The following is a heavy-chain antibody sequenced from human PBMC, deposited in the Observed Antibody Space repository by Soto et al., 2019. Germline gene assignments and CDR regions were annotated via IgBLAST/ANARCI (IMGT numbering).Heavy chain of an antibody. CDR3: ATSGYCTNGVCPVFDY. CDR2: SIPIFGTA. CDR1: GGTFSSYA. J-gene: IGHJ4*02. D-gene: IGHD2-8*01. Sequence: SVKVSCKASGGTFSSYAISWVRQAPGQGLEWMGGSIPIFGTANYAQKFQGRVTITADESTSTAYMELSSLRSEDTAVYYCATSGYCTNGVCPVFDYWGQGTLVTVSS. V-gene: IGHV1-69*13.